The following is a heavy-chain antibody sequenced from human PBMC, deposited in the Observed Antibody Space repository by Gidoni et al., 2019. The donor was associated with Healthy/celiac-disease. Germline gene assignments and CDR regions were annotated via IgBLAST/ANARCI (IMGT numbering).Heavy chain of an antibody. Sequence: QVQLQQWGAGLLKPSETLSLTCAVYGGSFSGYYWSWIRQPPGKGLEWIGEINHSGSTNYNPSLKSRVTISVDTSKNQFSLKLSSVTAADTAVYYCARGGGVSGYDPGSIYYYYGMDVWGQGTTVTVSS. D-gene: IGHD5-12*01. J-gene: IGHJ6*02. CDR2: INHSGST. V-gene: IGHV4-34*01. CDR3: ARGGGVSGYDPGSIYYYYGMDV. CDR1: GGSFSGYY.